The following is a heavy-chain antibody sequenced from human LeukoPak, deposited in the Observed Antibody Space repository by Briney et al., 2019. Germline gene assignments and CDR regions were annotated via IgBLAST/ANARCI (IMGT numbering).Heavy chain of an antibody. D-gene: IGHD2-8*01. CDR2: IYTGGST. CDR3: AREGCTNGVCYIANWFDP. J-gene: IGHJ5*02. CDR1: GGSISSYY. V-gene: IGHV4-4*07. Sequence: SETLSLTCTVSGGSISSYYWSWIRQPAGKGLEWIGRIYTGGSTNYNPSLKSRVTMSVDTSKNQFSLKLSSVTAADTAVYYCAREGCTNGVCYIANWFDPWGQGTLVTVSS.